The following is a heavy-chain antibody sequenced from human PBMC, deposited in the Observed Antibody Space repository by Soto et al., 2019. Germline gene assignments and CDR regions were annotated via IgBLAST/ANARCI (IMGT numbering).Heavy chain of an antibody. CDR2: ISSNGVGT. CDR3: ARRARPDFYYMDV. V-gene: IGHV3-64*01. Sequence: EVQLAESGGGLAQPGGSLRLSCAASGFTLSGYAMDWVRQAPGKGLEYVSGISSNGVGTYYANSVQGRFTISRDNSKNTVYLQMGSLRPEDMAVYYCARRARPDFYYMDVWGTGTTVNVSS. J-gene: IGHJ6*03. CDR1: GFTLSGYA. D-gene: IGHD6-6*01.